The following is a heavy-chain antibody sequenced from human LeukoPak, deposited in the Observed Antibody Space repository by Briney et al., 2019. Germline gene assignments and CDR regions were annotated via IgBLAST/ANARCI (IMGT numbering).Heavy chain of an antibody. D-gene: IGHD3-10*01. Sequence: ASVKVSCKASGYNFTNYAIHWARQAPGQRLGWIGWINAGNGNTKYSQKVQGRVTITRDTSASTAYMELSSPRSEDTAVYYCAVISSVVRALTGESWGQGTQVTVSS. CDR3: AVISSVVRALTGES. CDR1: GYNFTNYA. V-gene: IGHV1-3*01. CDR2: INAGNGNT. J-gene: IGHJ5*02.